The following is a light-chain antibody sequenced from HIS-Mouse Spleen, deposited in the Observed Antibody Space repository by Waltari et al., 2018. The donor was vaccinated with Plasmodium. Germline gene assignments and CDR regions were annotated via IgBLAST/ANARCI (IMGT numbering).Light chain of an antibody. CDR2: AAS. CDR1: QGISSY. CDR3: QQYYSYLLT. V-gene: IGKV1-8*01. Sequence: AIRMTQSPSSFSASTGDRVTLTCRASQGISSYLAWYQQKPGKATKLLIYAASTLQSGVPSRFSGSGSGTDFTLTISCLQSEDFATYYCQQYYSYLLTFGGGTKVEIK. J-gene: IGKJ4*01.